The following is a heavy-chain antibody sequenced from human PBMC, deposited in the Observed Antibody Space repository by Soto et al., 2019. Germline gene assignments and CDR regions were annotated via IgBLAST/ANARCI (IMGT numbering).Heavy chain of an antibody. J-gene: IGHJ5*02. V-gene: IGHV1-69*01. CDR1: GGTFSIYP. CDR3: ARERPPDIAWFDP. Sequence: QVQLVQSGADVKKPGSSVKVSCKASGGTFSIYPISWLRQAPGQGLEWMGGSAHSAQKFQARLTVTPDESTRIVYLELSSLTSEDSAVYYCARERPPDIAWFDPCGQGTLVSVSS. CDR2: GSA. D-gene: IGHD2-15*01.